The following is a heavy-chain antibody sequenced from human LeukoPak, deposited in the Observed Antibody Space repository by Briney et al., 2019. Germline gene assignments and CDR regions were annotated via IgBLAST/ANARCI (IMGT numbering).Heavy chain of an antibody. CDR1: GGSFSGYY. CDR3: ARVVRTTKVDY. Sequence: SETLSLTCAVYGGSFSGYYWSWIRQPPGKGLEWIGEINHSGSTNYNPSLKSRVTISVDTSKNQSSLKLSSVTAADTAVYYCARVVRTTKVDYWGQGTLVTVSS. CDR2: INHSGST. V-gene: IGHV4-34*01. J-gene: IGHJ4*02. D-gene: IGHD4/OR15-4a*01.